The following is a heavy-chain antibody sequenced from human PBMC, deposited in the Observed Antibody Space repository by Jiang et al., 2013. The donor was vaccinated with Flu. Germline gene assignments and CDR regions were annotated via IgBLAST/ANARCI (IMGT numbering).Heavy chain of an antibody. V-gene: IGHV4-59*01. CDR2: IYYSGST. CDR3: AVGFGRYYYYGMDV. D-gene: IGHD3-3*01. J-gene: IGHJ6*02. Sequence: GLEWIGYIYYSGSTNYNPSLKSRVTISVDTSKNQFSLKLSSVTAADTAVYYCAVGFGRYYYYGMDVWGQGTTVTVSS.